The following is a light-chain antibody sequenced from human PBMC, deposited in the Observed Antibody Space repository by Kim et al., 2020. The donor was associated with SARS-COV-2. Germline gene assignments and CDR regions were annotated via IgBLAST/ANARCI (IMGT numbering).Light chain of an antibody. CDR2: AAS. CDR1: QSISNY. Sequence: ATVGDRVTITCRASQSISNYLNWYQQKPGKAPKLLIYAASSLQSGVPSRFSGSGSGTVFILIISSLQPEDFATYYCQQSYCTPLTFGGGTKVDIK. CDR3: QQSYCTPLT. V-gene: IGKV1-39*01. J-gene: IGKJ4*01.